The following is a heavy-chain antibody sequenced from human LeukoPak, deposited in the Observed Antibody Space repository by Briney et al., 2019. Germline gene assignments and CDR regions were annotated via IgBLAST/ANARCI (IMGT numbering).Heavy chain of an antibody. CDR2: IRYDGGNK. J-gene: IGHJ4*02. CDR3: AKERYDFWSGYSYYFDY. Sequence: GGSLRLSCAASGFTFSSYGMHWVRQAPDKGLEWVAFIRYDGGNKYYADSVEGRFTISSDKPKNTLYLQMNSLRAEDTAVYYCAKERYDFWSGYSYYFDYWGQGTLVTVSS. V-gene: IGHV3-30*02. D-gene: IGHD3-3*01. CDR1: GFTFSSYG.